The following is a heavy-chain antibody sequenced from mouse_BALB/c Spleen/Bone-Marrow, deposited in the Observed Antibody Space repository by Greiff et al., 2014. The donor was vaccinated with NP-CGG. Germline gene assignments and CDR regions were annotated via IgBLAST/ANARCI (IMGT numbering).Heavy chain of an antibody. CDR1: GFSLTDYG. CDR2: IWCGGIT. D-gene: IGHD1-1*01. J-gene: IGHJ2*01. CDR3: AKHDTTVVVDY. Sequence: QVQLKESGPGLVAPSQSLSITCTVSGFSLTDYGVSWIRQPPGKGLEWLGVIWCGGITYYNSTLKSRLSISKDSSKSQVFLKMNSLQTDDTAMYYCAKHDTTVVVDYWGQGTTLTVSS. V-gene: IGHV2-6-5*01.